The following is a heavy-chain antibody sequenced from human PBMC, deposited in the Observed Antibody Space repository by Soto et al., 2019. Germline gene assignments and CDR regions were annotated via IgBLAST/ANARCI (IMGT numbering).Heavy chain of an antibody. CDR2: IIPIFGTA. V-gene: IGHV1-69*01. CDR1: GGTFSSYA. J-gene: IGHJ6*02. CDR3: ARGITGTTFSYYNYGMDV. Sequence: QVQLVQSGAEVKKPGSSVKVSCKASGGTFSSYAISWVRQAPGQGLEWMGGIIPIFGTANYAQKFQGRVTITADESTSTANMALSSLRYEDTAVYYCARGITGTTFSYYNYGMDVWGPGTTVTVSS. D-gene: IGHD1-20*01.